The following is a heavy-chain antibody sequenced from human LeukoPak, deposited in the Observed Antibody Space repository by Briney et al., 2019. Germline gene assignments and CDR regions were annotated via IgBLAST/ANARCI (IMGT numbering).Heavy chain of an antibody. CDR1: GFTFSGYG. J-gene: IGHJ6*03. Sequence: GGSLRLSCGGTGFTFSGYGVNWVRQAQGKGLEWVSYITSGVNIYYADSVKGRFTISRDNAKNSTYLQMNSLRAEDTAVYYCARVSFCSTSSCYRYMDVWGKGTTVTVSS. V-gene: IGHV3-69-1*01. CDR3: ARVSFCSTSSCYRYMDV. D-gene: IGHD2-2*01. CDR2: ITSGVNI.